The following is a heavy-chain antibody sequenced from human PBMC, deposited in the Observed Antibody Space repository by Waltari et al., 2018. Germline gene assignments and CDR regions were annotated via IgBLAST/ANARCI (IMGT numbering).Heavy chain of an antibody. CDR2: MVHTGKA. CDR3: ARVGTQLYGVLTRRWFDP. D-gene: IGHD3-3*01. V-gene: IGHV4-59*01. Sequence: QVHLQESGPGLVKPSETLSLTCTVSGGSFNNDYWGWTRQPPGKGLEWIGHMVHTGKAYYNPSLKRRVTMSVDTSNKQLSLNLNAVTAGDTAVYYCARVGTQLYGVLTRRWFDPWGQGTLVAVSS. CDR1: GGSFNNDY. J-gene: IGHJ5*02.